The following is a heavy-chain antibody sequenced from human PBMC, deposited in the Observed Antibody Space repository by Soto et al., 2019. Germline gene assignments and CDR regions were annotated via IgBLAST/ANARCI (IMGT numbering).Heavy chain of an antibody. V-gene: IGHV4-4*02. D-gene: IGHD2-15*01. Sequence: QVQLQESGPGLVKPSGTLSLTCTVSGGSVSTSNWWSWVRQPPGKGLEWIGEIYRTGNTNYNPSLKSRASVSLDKSKNQFSLTLKSVTAADTAIYYCGKVLIGATRHTGVDSWGQGTLVTVSS. CDR3: GKVLIGATRHTGVDS. CDR2: IYRTGNT. J-gene: IGHJ4*02. CDR1: GGSVSTSNW.